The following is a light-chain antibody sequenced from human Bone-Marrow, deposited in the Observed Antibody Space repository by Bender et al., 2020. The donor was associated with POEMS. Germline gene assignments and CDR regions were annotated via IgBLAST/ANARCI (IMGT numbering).Light chain of an antibody. CDR1: NSNIGAGYD. J-gene: IGLJ1*01. Sequence: QSVLTQPPSVSGTPGQRVTISCSGSNSNIGAGYDVHWYQQLPGTAPKLLIYGNTNRPSGVPDRFSGSKSGTSASLAITGLQAEDEADYYCLSHDSSVSGYVFGTGTKVTVL. CDR3: LSHDSSVSGYV. CDR2: GNT. V-gene: IGLV1-40*01.